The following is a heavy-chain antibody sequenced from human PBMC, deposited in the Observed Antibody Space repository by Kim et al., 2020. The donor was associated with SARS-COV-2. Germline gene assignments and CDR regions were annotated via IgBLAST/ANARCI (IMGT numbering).Heavy chain of an antibody. CDR2: ISGSSSTI. CDR3: ARDPDGLYCSGGSCYSFDY. J-gene: IGHJ4*02. V-gene: IGHV3-48*04. D-gene: IGHD2-15*01. Sequence: GGSLRLSCAASGFTFSSYSMNWVRQAPGKGLEWVSYISGSSSTIYYADSVKGRFTISRDNAKNSLYLQMNSLRAEDTAVYYCARDPDGLYCSGGSCYSFDYWGQGTLVTVSS. CDR1: GFTFSSYS.